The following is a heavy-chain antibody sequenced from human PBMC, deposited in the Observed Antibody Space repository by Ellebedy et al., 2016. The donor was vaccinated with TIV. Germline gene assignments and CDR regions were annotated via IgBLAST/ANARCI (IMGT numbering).Heavy chain of an antibody. J-gene: IGHJ4*02. V-gene: IGHV3-74*01. D-gene: IGHD7-27*01. CDR2: INSDGSST. Sequence: GESLKISCAASGFTFSSYWMHWVRQAPGKGLVWVSRINSDGSSTSYADSVKGRFTISRDNAKNTLYLQMNSLRAEDTAVYYCARVHPLGIENFDYWGQGTLVTVSS. CDR1: GFTFSSYW. CDR3: ARVHPLGIENFDY.